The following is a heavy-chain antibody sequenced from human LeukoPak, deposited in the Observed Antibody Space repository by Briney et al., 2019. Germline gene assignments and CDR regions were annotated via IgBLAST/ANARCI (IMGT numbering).Heavy chain of an antibody. CDR1: GGSISSYY. J-gene: IGHJ5*02. CDR3: ARIHYYDSSNNWFDP. D-gene: IGHD3-22*01. Sequence: PSETLSLTCTVSGGSISSYYWSWIRQPPGKGLEWIGYIYYSGSTNYNPSLKSRVTISVDTSKNQFSLKLSSVTAADTAVYYCARIHYYDSSNNWFDPWGQGTLVTVSS. V-gene: IGHV4-59*08. CDR2: IYYSGST.